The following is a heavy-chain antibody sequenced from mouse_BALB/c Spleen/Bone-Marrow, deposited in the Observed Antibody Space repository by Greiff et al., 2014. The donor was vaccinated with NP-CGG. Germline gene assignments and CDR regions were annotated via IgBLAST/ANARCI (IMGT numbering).Heavy chain of an antibody. CDR1: GYSITSDYA. V-gene: IGHV3-2*02. Sequence: VQLKQSGPGLVKPSQSLSLTCTVTGYSITSDYAWNWVRQFPGNKLEWMGYISYSGSTSYNPSLKSRISITRDTSKNQFVLQLNSVTTEDTATYYCARYYGSGYYAMAYWGEGTSVSVSS. D-gene: IGHD1-1*01. J-gene: IGHJ4*01. CDR3: ARYYGSGYYAMAY. CDR2: ISYSGST.